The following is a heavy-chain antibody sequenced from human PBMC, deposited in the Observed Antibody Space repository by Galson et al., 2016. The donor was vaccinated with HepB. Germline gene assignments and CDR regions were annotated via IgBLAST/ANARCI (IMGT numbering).Heavy chain of an antibody. V-gene: IGHV3-30*18. CDR1: GVTFGSYG. CDR3: AKDRSWAHYYDGSGYYYGFGMDV. D-gene: IGHD3-22*01. J-gene: IGHJ6*02. CDR2: VSYDGSKK. Sequence: SLRLSCAPSGVTFGSYGMNWVRQAPGKGLEWLAVVSYDGSKKDYGDDVKGRFTISRDNSKNTLYLQMNNLRAEDTAVYYRAKDRSWAHYYDGSGYYYGFGMDVWGQGTTVTVSS.